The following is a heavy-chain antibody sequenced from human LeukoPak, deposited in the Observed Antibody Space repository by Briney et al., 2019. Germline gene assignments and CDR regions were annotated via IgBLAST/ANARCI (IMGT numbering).Heavy chain of an antibody. Sequence: SLTLSLTCTVSGGSISSGSYYWNWIRQPAGKGLEWIGRIYTSGSTDYNPSLKSRVTVSVDTSKNQFSLKLRSVTAADTAVYYCARVVDTAILTLDAFNIWGQGTMVTVSS. CDR2: IYTSGST. CDR1: GGSISSGSYY. J-gene: IGHJ3*02. D-gene: IGHD5-18*01. V-gene: IGHV4-61*02. CDR3: ARVVDTAILTLDAFNI.